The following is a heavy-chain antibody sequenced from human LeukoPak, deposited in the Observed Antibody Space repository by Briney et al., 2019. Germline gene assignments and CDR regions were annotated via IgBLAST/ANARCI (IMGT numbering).Heavy chain of an antibody. CDR1: GFTFSTYD. V-gene: IGHV3-13*04. Sequence: PGGSLRLSCAASGFTFSTYDMHWVRQATGKGLEWVSAISTAGDTYYAGSVKGRFTISRENAKNSLYLQMNSLRAGDTAVYYCGRGTGYSSGLDAFDIWGQGTMVTVSS. CDR2: ISTAGDT. D-gene: IGHD6-19*01. J-gene: IGHJ3*02. CDR3: GRGTGYSSGLDAFDI.